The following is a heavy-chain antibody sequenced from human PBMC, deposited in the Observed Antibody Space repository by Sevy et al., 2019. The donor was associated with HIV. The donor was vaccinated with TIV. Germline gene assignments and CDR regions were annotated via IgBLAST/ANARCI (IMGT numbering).Heavy chain of an antibody. CDR1: RFTFSSSA. J-gene: IGHJ6*02. D-gene: IGHD2-15*01. Sequence: GGCLRLSCAASRFTFSSSAMNCVRQVPGKGLEWVSSISTGGRNTYYAYSVEGRFTISRDNSKNTLYLQMNSLRADDTAVYYCAKGYCSGGSCPSDYYYYGLDVWGQGTTVTVSS. V-gene: IGHV3-23*01. CDR2: ISTGGRNT. CDR3: AKGYCSGGSCPSDYYYYGLDV.